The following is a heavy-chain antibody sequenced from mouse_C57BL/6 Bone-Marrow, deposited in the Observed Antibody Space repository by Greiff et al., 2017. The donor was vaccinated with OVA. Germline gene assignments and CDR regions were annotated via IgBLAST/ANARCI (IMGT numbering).Heavy chain of an antibody. CDR3: ARFEIYGSSYDY. V-gene: IGHV1-81*01. CDR2: IYPRSGNT. CDR1: GYTFTSYG. J-gene: IGHJ2*01. Sequence: VQLVESGAELARPGASVKLSCKASGYTFTSYGISWVKQRTGQGLEWIGEIYPRSGNTYYNEKFKGKATLTADKSSSTAYMELRSLTSEDSAVYFCARFEIYGSSYDYWGQGTTLTVSA. D-gene: IGHD1-1*01.